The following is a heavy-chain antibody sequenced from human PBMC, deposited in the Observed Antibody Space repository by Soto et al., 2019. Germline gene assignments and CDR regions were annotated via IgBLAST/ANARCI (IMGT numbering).Heavy chain of an antibody. J-gene: IGHJ5*02. V-gene: IGHV3-30-3*01. D-gene: IGHD3-3*01. CDR3: ASQKEYYDFWSGYYSNWFDP. CDR2: ISYDGSNK. CDR1: GFTFSSYA. Sequence: GGSLILSCAASGFTFSSYAMHWVRQAPGKGLEWVAVISYDGSNKYYADSVKGRFTISRDNSKNTLYLQMNSLRAEDTAVYYCASQKEYYDFWSGYYSNWFDPWGQGTLVTV.